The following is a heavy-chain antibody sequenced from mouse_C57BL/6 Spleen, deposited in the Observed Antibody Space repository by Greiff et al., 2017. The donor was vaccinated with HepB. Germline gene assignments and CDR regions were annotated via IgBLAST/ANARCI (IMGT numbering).Heavy chain of an antibody. CDR1: GYTFTSYW. CDR2: IHPNSGST. D-gene: IGHD2-12*01. Sequence: QVQLQQPGAELVKPGASVKLSCKASGYTFTSYWMHWVKPRPGQGLEWIGMIHPNSGSTNYNEKFKSKATLTVDQSSSTAYLQLSSLTSEDSAVYDCARSPAYYSPGYAMDYWGQGTSVTVSS. J-gene: IGHJ4*01. CDR3: ARSPAYYSPGYAMDY. V-gene: IGHV1-64*01.